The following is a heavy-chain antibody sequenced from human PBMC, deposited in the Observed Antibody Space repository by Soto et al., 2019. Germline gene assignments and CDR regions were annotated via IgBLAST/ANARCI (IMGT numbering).Heavy chain of an antibody. CDR2: IYYSGST. Sequence: QLQLQESGPGLVKPSETLSLTCTVSGGSISSSSYYWGWIRQPPGKGLEWIGSIYYSGSTYYNPSLKSRVTISVDTSKNQSSLKLSSVTAADTAVYYCARQYGDYGYYYGMDVWGQGTTVTVSS. D-gene: IGHD4-17*01. CDR3: ARQYGDYGYYYGMDV. V-gene: IGHV4-39*01. CDR1: GGSISSSSYY. J-gene: IGHJ6*02.